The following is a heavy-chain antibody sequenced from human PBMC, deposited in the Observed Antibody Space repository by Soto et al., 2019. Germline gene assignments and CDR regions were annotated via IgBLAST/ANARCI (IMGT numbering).Heavy chain of an antibody. CDR1: GYTFTGYY. V-gene: IGHV1-2*02. D-gene: IGHD6-13*01. CDR2: INPNSGGT. CDR3: ARDRDTQLGYSSSRYPHNWFDP. Sequence: ASVKVSCKASGYTFTGYYMHWVRQAPGQGLEWMGWINPNSGGTNYAQKFQGRVTMTRDTSISTAYIELSRLRSDDTAVYYCARDRDTQLGYSSSRYPHNWFDPWGQGTLVTVSS. J-gene: IGHJ5*02.